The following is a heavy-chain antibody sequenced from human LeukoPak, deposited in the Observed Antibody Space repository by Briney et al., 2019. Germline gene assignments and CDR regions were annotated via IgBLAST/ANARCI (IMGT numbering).Heavy chain of an antibody. CDR1: GITFSNAA. CDR3: AKEVALVVVRGQRGGHFFDF. J-gene: IGHJ4*02. Sequence: GGSLRLSCAASGITFSNAAIHWVRQAPGKRLEWVSGIVISGGSAFYADSVKGRFVISKYTSENTVYLQMNSLRADDTAVYFCAKEVALVVVRGQRGGHFFDFWGQGALVTVSS. D-gene: IGHD3-10*01. V-gene: IGHV3-23*01. CDR2: IVISGGSA.